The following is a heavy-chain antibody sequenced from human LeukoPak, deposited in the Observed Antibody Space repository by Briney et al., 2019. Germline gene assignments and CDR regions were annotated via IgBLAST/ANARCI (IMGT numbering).Heavy chain of an antibody. CDR3: ARAVGYYYDSSGYLVY. D-gene: IGHD3-22*01. J-gene: IGHJ4*02. CDR1: GFTLSSYW. CDR2: INSDGSST. V-gene: IGHV3-74*01. Sequence: GGSLRLSCAASGFTLSSYWMNWVRQAPGKVLVWVSRINSDGSSTSYADSVKGRFTVSRDNAKNTLYLQMNSLGAEDTAVYYCARAVGYYYDSSGYLVYWGQGTLVTVSS.